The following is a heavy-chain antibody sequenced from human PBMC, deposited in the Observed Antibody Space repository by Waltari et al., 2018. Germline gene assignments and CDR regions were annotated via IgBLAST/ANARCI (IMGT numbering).Heavy chain of an antibody. CDR3: AKSKSSGRSLFDY. J-gene: IGHJ4*02. V-gene: IGHV3-33*08. D-gene: IGHD6-19*01. CDR1: GFTFSRYG. CDR2: IWYDGSNK. Sequence: QVQLVESGGGVVQPVRSLRLSCAASGFTFSRYGMHWVRQAPGKGLEWVSVIWYDGSNKYYADSVKGRFTSSRDNSKNTLYLQMNSLRAEDTAMYYCAKSKSSGRSLFDYWGQGTLVTVSS.